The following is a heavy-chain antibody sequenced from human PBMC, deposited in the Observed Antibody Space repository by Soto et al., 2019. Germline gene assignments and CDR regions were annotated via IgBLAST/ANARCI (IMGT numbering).Heavy chain of an antibody. J-gene: IGHJ5*02. CDR1: GYTFSSHD. V-gene: IGHV1-8*01. D-gene: IGHD3-16*01. Sequence: QVQLVQSGAEVKKPGASVKVSCKASGYTFSSHDINWVRQAPGQGLEWMGWMNPRSGNTGYAQSLQGRLTMTRNTSMSTAYMELRSLRSDDTALYYCTRAAGGTHYWLDTWGQGNLFTVSS. CDR2: MNPRSGNT. CDR3: TRAAGGTHYWLDT.